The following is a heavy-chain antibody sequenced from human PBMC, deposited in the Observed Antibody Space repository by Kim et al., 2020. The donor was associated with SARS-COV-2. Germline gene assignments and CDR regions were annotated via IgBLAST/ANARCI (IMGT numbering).Heavy chain of an antibody. CDR1: GFTFSSYS. CDR2: ISSSSSYI. D-gene: IGHD3-22*01. Sequence: GGSLRLSCAASGFTFSSYSMNGVRQAPGKGLEWVSSISSSSSYIYYADSVKGRFTISRDNAKNSLYLQMNSLRAEDTAVYYCARDTYYYDSSGYGPPLFDYYYYGMDVWGQGTTVTVSS. CDR3: ARDTYYYDSSGYGPPLFDYYYYGMDV. V-gene: IGHV3-21*01. J-gene: IGHJ6*02.